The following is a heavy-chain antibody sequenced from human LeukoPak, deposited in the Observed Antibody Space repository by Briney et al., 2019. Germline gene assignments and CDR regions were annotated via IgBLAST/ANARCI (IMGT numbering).Heavy chain of an antibody. CDR1: GDSISTTDFD. CDR2: ISSSGKS. Sequence: PSETLSLTCAVPGDSISTTDFDWAWIRQPPGQGLEWIATISSSGKSYYNPYLMSRVTISVDTSKNQFSLDVTSVTAADTGLFYCARFKGGTGFDYWGRGILVIVS. D-gene: IGHD1-26*01. V-gene: IGHV4-39*01. CDR3: ARFKGGTGFDY. J-gene: IGHJ4*02.